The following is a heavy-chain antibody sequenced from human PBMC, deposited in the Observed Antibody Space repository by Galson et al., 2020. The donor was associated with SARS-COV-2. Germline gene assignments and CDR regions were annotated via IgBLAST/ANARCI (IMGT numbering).Heavy chain of an antibody. CDR2: ISYDGSNK. V-gene: IGHV3-30*04. CDR1: GFTFSSYA. Sequence: GESLKLSCAASGFTFSSYAMHWVRQAPGKGLEWVAVISYDGSNKYYADSVKGRFTISRDNSKNTLYLQMNSLRAEDTAVYYCARTGSGSYEDAFEIWGQGRMVTVS. J-gene: IGHJ3*02. D-gene: IGHD3-10*01. CDR3: ARTGSGSYEDAFEI.